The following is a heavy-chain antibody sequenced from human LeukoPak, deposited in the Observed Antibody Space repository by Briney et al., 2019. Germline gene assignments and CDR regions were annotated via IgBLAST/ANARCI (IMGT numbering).Heavy chain of an antibody. CDR2: IYYSGST. D-gene: IGHD3-3*01. V-gene: IGHV4-59*01. CDR3: ARSATDYDFWSGYSNHYGMDV. CDR1: GGSISSYY. Sequence: PSETLSLTCTVSGGSISSYYWSWIRQPPGKGLEWIGYIYYSGSTNYNPSLKSRVTISVDTSKNQFSLKLSSVTAADTAVYYCARSATDYDFWSGYSNHYGMDVWGQGTTVTVSS. J-gene: IGHJ6*02.